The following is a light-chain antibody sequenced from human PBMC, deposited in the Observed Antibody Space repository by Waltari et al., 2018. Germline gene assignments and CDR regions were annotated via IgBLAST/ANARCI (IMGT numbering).Light chain of an antibody. Sequence: QSALTQPRSVSGSPGQSVTISCTGTSSDVGGYNYVSWYQQHPGKAPKLIIYDVSKRPSGLPGRFSGSKSFNTASLTISGLQAEDEADYYCCSYAGSYTWVFGGGTKRTVL. CDR1: SSDVGGYNY. J-gene: IGLJ3*02. V-gene: IGLV2-11*01. CDR3: CSYAGSYTWV. CDR2: DVS.